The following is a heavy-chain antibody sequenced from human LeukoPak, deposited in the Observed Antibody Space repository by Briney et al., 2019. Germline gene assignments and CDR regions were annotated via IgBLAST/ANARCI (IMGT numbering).Heavy chain of an antibody. CDR2: INWNGGST. CDR1: GFTFDDYG. Sequence: GGSLRLSCAASGFTFDDYGMSWVRQAPGHGLEWVSGINWNGGSTGYADSVKGRFTISRDNAKQSLYLQMNSLRAEDTAVYYCARHLSGVTGYTYGRGIDYWGQGTLVTVSS. CDR3: ARHLSGVTGYTYGRGIDY. V-gene: IGHV3-20*04. J-gene: IGHJ4*02. D-gene: IGHD5-18*01.